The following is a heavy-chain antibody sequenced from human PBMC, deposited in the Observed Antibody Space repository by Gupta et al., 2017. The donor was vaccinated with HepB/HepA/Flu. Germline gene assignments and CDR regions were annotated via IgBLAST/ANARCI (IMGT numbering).Heavy chain of an antibody. CDR3: ATNPSGDYYRGQMDG. J-gene: IGHJ6*02. CDR2: RSISGSSV. Sequence: LVESGGGLVKPGGSLRLSCAASGFMLSDYYMTWIRQAPGKGLEWVSYRSISGSSVYYADSVKGRVTVSRDNAKNSLYLQMNSLRVEDTAVYYCATNPSGDYYRGQMDGGGQGTTAIVSS. V-gene: IGHV3-11*01. D-gene: IGHD1-26*01. CDR1: GFMLSDYY.